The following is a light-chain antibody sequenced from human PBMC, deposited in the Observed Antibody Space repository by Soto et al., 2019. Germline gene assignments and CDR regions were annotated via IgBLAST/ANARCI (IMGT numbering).Light chain of an antibody. CDR3: LQHNIYPWT. CDR1: QGISNY. J-gene: IGKJ1*01. V-gene: IGKV1-17*03. Sequence: DIQMTQSPSAMSASVGDRVTITCRASQGISNYLAWFQQKPGKVPERLIYATSSLQSGVPSRFSGSGSGTEFTLTICSLQLQDSATYYCLQHNIYPWTFGQGTKVEI. CDR2: ATS.